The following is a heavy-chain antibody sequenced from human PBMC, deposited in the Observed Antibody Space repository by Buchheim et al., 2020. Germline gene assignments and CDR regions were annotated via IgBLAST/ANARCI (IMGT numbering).Heavy chain of an antibody. CDR1: GFTFSSYA. CDR3: ARDGEEWELLSYVDY. J-gene: IGHJ4*02. D-gene: IGHD1-26*01. Sequence: QVQLVESGGGVVQPGRSLRLSCAASGFTFSSYAMHWVRQAPGKGLEWVAVISYDGSNKYYADSVKGRFTISRDNSKNTLYLQMNSLRAEDAAVYYCARDGEEWELLSYVDYWGQGTL. CDR2: ISYDGSNK. V-gene: IGHV3-30*04.